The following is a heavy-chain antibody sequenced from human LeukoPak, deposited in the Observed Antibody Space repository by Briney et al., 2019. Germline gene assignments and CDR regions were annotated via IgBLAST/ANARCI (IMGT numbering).Heavy chain of an antibody. CDR3: ARKNYYGSGSKPWYYFDY. CDR1: GYTFTSYD. D-gene: IGHD3-10*01. J-gene: IGHJ4*02. V-gene: IGHV1-8*01. CDR2: MNPNSGNT. Sequence: ASVKVSCKASGYTFTSYDINWVRQATGQGLEWMGWMNPNSGNTGYAQKLQGRVTMTTDTSTSTAYMELRSLRSDDTAVYYCARKNYYGSGSKPWYYFDYWGQGTLVTVSS.